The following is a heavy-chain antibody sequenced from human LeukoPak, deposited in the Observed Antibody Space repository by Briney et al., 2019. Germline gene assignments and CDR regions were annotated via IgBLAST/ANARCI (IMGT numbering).Heavy chain of an antibody. CDR3: ARENYDSSGFEGVFDY. D-gene: IGHD3-22*01. Sequence: SETLSLTCTVSGGSISSHYWSWIRQPPGKGLEWIGYIYYSGSTNYNPSLKSRVTKSVDTSKNQFSLKLSSVTAADTAVYYCARENYDSSGFEGVFDYWGQGTLVTVSS. J-gene: IGHJ4*02. V-gene: IGHV4-59*11. CDR2: IYYSGST. CDR1: GGSISSHY.